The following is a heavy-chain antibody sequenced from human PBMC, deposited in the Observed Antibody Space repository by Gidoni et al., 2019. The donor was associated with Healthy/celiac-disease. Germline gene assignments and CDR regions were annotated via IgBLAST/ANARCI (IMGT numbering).Heavy chain of an antibody. J-gene: IGHJ6*04. Sequence: QVQLQQWGAGLLTPSETLSLTCAVYGGSFSGYYWSWIRHPPGKGLECIGEINHSGSTNYNPSLKSRVTISVDTSKNQCSLKLSSVTAADTAVYYCARGGSSGYYYYGMDVWGKGTTVTVSS. D-gene: IGHD3-22*01. CDR2: INHSGST. CDR1: GGSFSGYY. CDR3: ARGGSSGYYYYGMDV. V-gene: IGHV4-34*01.